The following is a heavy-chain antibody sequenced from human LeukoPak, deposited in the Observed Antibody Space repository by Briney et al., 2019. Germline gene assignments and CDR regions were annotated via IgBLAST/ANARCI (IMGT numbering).Heavy chain of an antibody. D-gene: IGHD2-15*01. J-gene: IGHJ4*02. CDR3: ARENHCSGGSCYLYYFDY. CDR1: GGSISSSSYY. Sequence: LPCTVSGGSISSSSYYWGWIRQPPGKGLEWIGSIYYSGSTYYNPSLKSRVTISVDTSKNQFSLKLSSVTAADTAVYYCARENHCSGGSCYLYYFDYWGQGTLVTVSS. CDR2: IYYSGST. V-gene: IGHV4-39*07.